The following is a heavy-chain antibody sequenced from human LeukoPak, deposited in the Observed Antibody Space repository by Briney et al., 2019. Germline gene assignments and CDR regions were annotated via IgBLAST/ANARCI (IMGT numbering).Heavy chain of an antibody. V-gene: IGHV3-48*01. CDR3: ARVVPSKWLPDY. Sequence: GGSLRLSCAASEFTFRSYSMNWVRQAPGKRLEWVSYISSSSSTIFYADSVKGRFTISRDNAKNSLYLQMNSLRAEDTAVYYCARVVPSKWLPDYWGQGTLVTVSS. CDR2: ISSSSSTI. D-gene: IGHD6-19*01. CDR1: EFTFRSYS. J-gene: IGHJ4*02.